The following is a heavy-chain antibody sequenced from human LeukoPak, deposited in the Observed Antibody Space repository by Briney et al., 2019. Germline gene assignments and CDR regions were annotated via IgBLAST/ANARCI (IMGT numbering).Heavy chain of an antibody. CDR1: GGSISSYY. Sequence: SETLSLTCTVSGGSISSYYWSWIRQPPGKGLEWIGEINHSGSTNYNPSLKSRVTISVDTSKNQFSLKLSSVTAADTAVYYCARQRGLRRGVLDDYWGQGTLVTVSS. J-gene: IGHJ4*02. D-gene: IGHD4-17*01. CDR3: ARQRGLRRGVLDDY. CDR2: INHSGST. V-gene: IGHV4-34*01.